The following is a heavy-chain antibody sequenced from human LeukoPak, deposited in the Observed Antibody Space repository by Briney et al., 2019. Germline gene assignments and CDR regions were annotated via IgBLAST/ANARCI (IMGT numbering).Heavy chain of an antibody. CDR2: IYYSGST. D-gene: IGHD3-9*01. Sequence: SETLSLTCTVSGGSISNTFYYWGWIRQPPGKGLEWIGSIYYSGSTYYNPSLKSRVTISVDTSKNQFSLKLSSVTAADTAVYYCARHGTKFGWLLSYFDYWGQGTLVTVSS. J-gene: IGHJ4*02. CDR3: ARHGTKFGWLLSYFDY. V-gene: IGHV4-39*01. CDR1: GGSISNTFYY.